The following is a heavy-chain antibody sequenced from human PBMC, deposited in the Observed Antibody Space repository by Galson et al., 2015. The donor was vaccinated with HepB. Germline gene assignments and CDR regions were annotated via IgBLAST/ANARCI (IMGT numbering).Heavy chain of an antibody. J-gene: IGHJ4*02. CDR2: TYYRSKWYN. CDR3: ARGYPRSSSWFQTRGDYFDY. Sequence: CAISGDSVSSNSAAWNWIRQSPSRGLEWLGRTYYRSKWYNDYAVSVKSRITINPDTSKNQFSLQLNSVTPEDTAVYYCARGYPRSSSWFQTRGDYFDYWGQGTLVTVSS. V-gene: IGHV6-1*01. D-gene: IGHD6-13*01. CDR1: GDSVSSNSAA.